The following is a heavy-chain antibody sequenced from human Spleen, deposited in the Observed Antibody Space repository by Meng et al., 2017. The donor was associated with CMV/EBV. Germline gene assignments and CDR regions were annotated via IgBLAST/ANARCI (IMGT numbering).Heavy chain of an antibody. V-gene: IGHV3-11*04. CDR1: GFTFTDYY. CDR3: ARDYEPRRDGYYDH. CDR2: ISSGGSTI. D-gene: IGHD5-24*01. Sequence: GESLKISCAASGFTFTDYYMSWLRQAPGKGLEGVSYISSGGSTIYYADSVKGRFTISRDNAKNSLYLQMNSLRAEDTAVYYCARDYEPRRDGYYDHLGRGTLVTVSS. J-gene: IGHJ4*02.